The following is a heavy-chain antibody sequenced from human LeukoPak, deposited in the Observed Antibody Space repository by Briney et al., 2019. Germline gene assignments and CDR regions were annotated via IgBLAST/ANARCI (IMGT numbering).Heavy chain of an antibody. V-gene: IGHV4-39*01. Sequence: SETLSLTCTVSGDCISSNSYYWGWIRQPPGKGLEWVGCMYYSGYPFYNPSLKSRGTISVDPYMNQFSLSLVSVSAADTAVYYCASQLDDYYDSTGYYTGFIDYWGPGTLVTVSS. J-gene: IGHJ4*02. CDR2: MYYSGYP. CDR1: GDCISSNSYY. CDR3: ASQLDDYYDSTGYYTGFIDY. D-gene: IGHD3-22*01.